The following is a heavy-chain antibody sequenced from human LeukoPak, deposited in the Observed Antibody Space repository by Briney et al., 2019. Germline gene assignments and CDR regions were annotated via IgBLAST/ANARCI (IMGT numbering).Heavy chain of an antibody. CDR1: GFTFDDYA. CDR3: AQGDGYNPYFDY. V-gene: IGHV3-43*02. D-gene: IGHD5-24*01. J-gene: IGHJ4*02. Sequence: GGSLRLSCAASGFTFDDYAMHWVRQAPGKGLEWVSLISGDGGSTYYADSVKGRFTISRDNSKNSPYLQMNSLRTEDTALYYCAQGDGYNPYFDYWGQGTLVTVSS. CDR2: ISGDGGST.